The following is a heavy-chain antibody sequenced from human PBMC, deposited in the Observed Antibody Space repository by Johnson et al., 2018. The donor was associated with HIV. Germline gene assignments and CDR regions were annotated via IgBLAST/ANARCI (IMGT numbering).Heavy chain of an antibody. Sequence: VQLVASGGGLIQPGGSLRLSCPASGFPVSIHHMSWVRQPPGNGLELVSVISSGGSTHYAAPVKGRFTIPRANSTHTQHLQMNGLRAEETAVYYRARGRYGRMTTVAAAALDIWGQGTMVTVSS. CDR2: ISSGGST. D-gene: IGHD4-23*01. J-gene: IGHJ3*02. CDR3: ARGRYGRMTTVAAAALDI. CDR1: GFPVSIHH. V-gene: IGHV3-53*03.